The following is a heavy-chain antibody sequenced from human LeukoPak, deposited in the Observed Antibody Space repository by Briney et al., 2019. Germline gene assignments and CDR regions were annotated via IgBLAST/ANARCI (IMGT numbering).Heavy chain of an antibody. Sequence: GMSLRLSCAASGFTFSTCVMPWVRQAPGKGLEWVTLIWNNGSNKYYADSVKGRFTISRDNSKNTLYLQMDSLRAEDTAVYYCARDRGYSFGHPFDYWGQGTLVTVSS. V-gene: IGHV3-33*01. CDR3: ARDRGYSFGHPFDY. CDR2: IWNNGSNK. CDR1: GFTFSTCV. J-gene: IGHJ4*02. D-gene: IGHD5-18*01.